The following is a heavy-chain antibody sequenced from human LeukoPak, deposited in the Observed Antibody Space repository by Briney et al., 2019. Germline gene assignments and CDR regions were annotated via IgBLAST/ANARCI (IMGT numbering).Heavy chain of an antibody. CDR1: GFTFSSYD. D-gene: IGHD6-25*01. Sequence: GGSLRLSCAASGFTFSSYDMSWVRQAPGKGLEWVSGISGDGDSAYYADSVKGRFTVSRDISKNTLYLQMSSLRAEDTAVYYCLLAARDYWGQGTLATVSS. V-gene: IGHV3-23*01. J-gene: IGHJ4*02. CDR2: ISGDGDSA. CDR3: LLAARDY.